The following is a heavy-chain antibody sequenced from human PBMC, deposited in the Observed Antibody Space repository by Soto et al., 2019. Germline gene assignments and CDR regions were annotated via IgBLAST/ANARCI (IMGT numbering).Heavy chain of an antibody. CDR1: GGSISSGGYY. Sequence: SETLSLTCTVSGGSISSGGYYWSWIRQHPGKGLEWIGYIYYSGSTYYNPSLKSRVTISVDTSKNQFSLKLSSVTAADTAVYYCARDGYYDSSGYNWFDPWGQGTLVTVSS. CDR3: ARDGYYDSSGYNWFDP. V-gene: IGHV4-31*03. J-gene: IGHJ5*02. D-gene: IGHD3-22*01. CDR2: IYYSGST.